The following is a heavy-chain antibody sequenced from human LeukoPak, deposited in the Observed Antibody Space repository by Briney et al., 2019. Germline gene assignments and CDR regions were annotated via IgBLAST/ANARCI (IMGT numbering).Heavy chain of an antibody. Sequence: GAPMRLSCASSDITFSSYCIHWVHLAPGKRLVWVSRNNSDGSSTSYAASVKGQFTISRDYAESTLYLQMNSLRAEDTAVYYCARDPDYEGWVGWFDPWGQGTLVTVSS. CDR3: ARDPDYEGWVGWFDP. CDR2: NNSDGSST. CDR1: DITFSSYC. D-gene: IGHD4-17*01. V-gene: IGHV3-74*01. J-gene: IGHJ5*02.